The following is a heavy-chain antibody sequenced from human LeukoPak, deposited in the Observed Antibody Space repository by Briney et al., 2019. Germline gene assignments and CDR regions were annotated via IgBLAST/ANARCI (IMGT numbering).Heavy chain of an antibody. CDR2: IYYSGST. J-gene: IGHJ3*02. CDR1: GGSISSGDYY. D-gene: IGHD6-13*01. Sequence: SQTLSLTCTVSGGSISSGDYYWSWIRQPPGKGLEWIGYIYYSGSTYYNPTLKSRVTISVDTSKNQFSLKLSSVTAADTAVYYCARVRVSRHAFDIWGQGTMVTVSS. V-gene: IGHV4-30-4*01. CDR3: ARVRVSRHAFDI.